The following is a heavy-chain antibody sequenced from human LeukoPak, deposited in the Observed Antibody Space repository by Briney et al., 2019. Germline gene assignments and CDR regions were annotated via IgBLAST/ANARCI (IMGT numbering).Heavy chain of an antibody. Sequence: SETPSLTCTVSGGSINNPNYYWTWIRQHPGKGLEWIGYIHSSGSTFYSPSLKSRLTIPLDTSNNQFSLKLNSVTAADTAVYYCARDSAYCSGGRCPKWFDPWGQGALVTVSS. CDR2: IHSSGST. CDR3: ARDSAYCSGGRCPKWFDP. V-gene: IGHV4-31*03. D-gene: IGHD2-15*01. CDR1: GGSINNPNYY. J-gene: IGHJ5*02.